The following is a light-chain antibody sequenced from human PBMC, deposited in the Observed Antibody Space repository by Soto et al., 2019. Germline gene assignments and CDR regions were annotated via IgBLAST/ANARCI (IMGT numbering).Light chain of an antibody. CDR2: GVS. J-gene: IGKJ1*01. CDR3: YQYGSTPPT. Sequence: EIVLTQSPGTLSLSPGDRATLSCRASQSVSSNFLAWYQEKPGQAPRLLIWGVSNRATGIPDRFSGSGSGTDFTLTISRLEPEDFVVFYCYQYGSTPPTFGQGTKVDI. V-gene: IGKV3-20*01. CDR1: QSVSSNF.